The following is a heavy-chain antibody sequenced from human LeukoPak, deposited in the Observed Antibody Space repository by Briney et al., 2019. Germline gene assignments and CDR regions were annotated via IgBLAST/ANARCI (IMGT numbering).Heavy chain of an antibody. CDR1: GGTFSSYA. Sequence: ASVEVSCTASGGTFSSYAISWVRQAPGQGLEWMGGIIPIFGTANYAQKFQGRVTITADESTSTAYMELSSLRSEDTALYYCAKDYGSGSYYLGPPAYYYYGMDVWGQGTTVTVSS. J-gene: IGHJ6*02. CDR2: IIPIFGTA. V-gene: IGHV1-69*01. CDR3: AKDYGSGSYYLGPPAYYYYGMDV. D-gene: IGHD3-10*01.